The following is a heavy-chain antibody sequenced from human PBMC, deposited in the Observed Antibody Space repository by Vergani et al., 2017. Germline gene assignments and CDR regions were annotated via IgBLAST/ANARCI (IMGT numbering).Heavy chain of an antibody. V-gene: IGHV1-69*01. CDR1: GGTFSSYA. CDR2: IIPIFGTA. J-gene: IGHJ6*03. Sequence: QVQLVQSGAEVKKPGSSVKVSCKASGGTFSSYAISWVRQAPGQGLEWMGGIIPIFGTANYAQKFQGRVTITADESTSTAYMELSSLRSEDTAVYYGASLDRGGSYSGGNRVGHYYYYYYMDVWGKGTTVTVSS. CDR3: ASLDRGGSYSGGNRVGHYYYYYYMDV. D-gene: IGHD1-26*01.